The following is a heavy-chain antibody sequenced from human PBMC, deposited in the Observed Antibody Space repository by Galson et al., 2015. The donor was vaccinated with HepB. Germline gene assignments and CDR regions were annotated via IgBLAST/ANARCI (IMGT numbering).Heavy chain of an antibody. D-gene: IGHD3-3*01. Sequence: SLRLSCAGSGFTFRSYSINWVRQTPGKGLEWVSSIDSKGEYRNYADSVKGRFTISRDNAKNSVYLQMNGLRAEDTALYYCAREDIRFLEWLGYYSDLWGRGTLVTVSS. J-gene: IGHJ2*01. CDR2: IDSKGEYR. CDR1: GFTFRSYS. CDR3: AREDIRFLEWLGYYSDL. V-gene: IGHV3-21*06.